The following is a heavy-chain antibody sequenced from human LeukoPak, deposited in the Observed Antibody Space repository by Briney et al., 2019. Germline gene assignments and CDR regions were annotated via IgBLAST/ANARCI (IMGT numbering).Heavy chain of an antibody. D-gene: IGHD4-4*01. Sequence: WVRQPAXKGLEWVSSLSGGGTTYYADSVKGRFTISRDNSKNTLYLQMNSLRAEDTAVYYCASDSNDPYWGQGTLVTVSS. CDR2: LSGGGTT. CDR3: ASDSNDPY. V-gene: IGHV3-53*01. J-gene: IGHJ4*02.